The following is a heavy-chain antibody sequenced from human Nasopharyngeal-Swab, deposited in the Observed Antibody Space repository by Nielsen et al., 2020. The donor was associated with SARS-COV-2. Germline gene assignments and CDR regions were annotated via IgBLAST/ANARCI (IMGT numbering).Heavy chain of an antibody. V-gene: IGHV3-23*01. J-gene: IGHJ4*02. Sequence: GESLKISCAASGFTFSSYAMSWVRQAPGKGLEWVSAISGSGGSTYYADSVKGRFTISRDNSKNTLYLQMNSLRAEDTAVYYCARVARRYSSGWYYFDYWGQGTLVTVSS. CDR2: ISGSGGST. D-gene: IGHD6-19*01. CDR3: ARVARRYSSGWYYFDY. CDR1: GFTFSSYA.